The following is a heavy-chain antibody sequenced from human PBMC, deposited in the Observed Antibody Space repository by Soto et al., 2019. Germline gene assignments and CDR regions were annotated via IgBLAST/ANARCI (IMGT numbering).Heavy chain of an antibody. D-gene: IGHD1-1*01. CDR1: GYTFTSYD. V-gene: IGHV1-8*01. J-gene: IGHJ3*02. CDR3: ATAMVGVPTAAFDI. CDR2: MNPNSGNT. Sequence: ASVKVSCKASGYTFTSYDINWVRQATGQGLEWMGWMNPNSGNTGHAQKFQGRVTMTRNTSISTAYMELRSLRSEDTAVYYCATAMVGVPTAAFDIWGRGTMVTVSS.